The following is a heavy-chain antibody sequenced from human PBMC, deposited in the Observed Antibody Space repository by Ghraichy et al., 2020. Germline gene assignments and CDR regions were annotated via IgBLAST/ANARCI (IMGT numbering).Heavy chain of an antibody. CDR2: IYYSGNT. Sequence: SETLSLTCTVSGGSMNNYYWSWIRQPPGKGLEWIGHIYYSGNTNYNPSLMGRISISVDTSKNQFSLEVNSVTAADTAGYFCARSFRSFFGGDCYPRLNYYPDVWGKGTTVSVSS. J-gene: IGHJ6*03. D-gene: IGHD2-21*02. V-gene: IGHV4-59*01. CDR1: GGSMNNYY. CDR3: ARSFRSFFGGDCYPRLNYYPDV.